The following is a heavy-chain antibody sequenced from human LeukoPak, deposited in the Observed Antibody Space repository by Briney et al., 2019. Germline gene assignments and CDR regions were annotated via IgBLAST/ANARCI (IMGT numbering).Heavy chain of an antibody. J-gene: IGHJ3*01. CDR2: IYYSGST. D-gene: IGHD5-24*01. CDR3: AREKSPERKTWLQLGAFDV. CDR1: GGSISSSSYY. Sequence: TETLSLTCTVSGGSISSSSYYWGWIRQPPGKGLEWIGSIYYSGSTNYNPSLKSRVTLSIDTSKSQLSFQLTSVTAADTAVYYCAREKSPERKTWLQLGAFDVWGQGTVVTVSS. V-gene: IGHV4-39*07.